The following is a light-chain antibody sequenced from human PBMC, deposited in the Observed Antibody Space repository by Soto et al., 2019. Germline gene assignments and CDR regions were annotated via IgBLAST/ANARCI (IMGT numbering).Light chain of an antibody. CDR1: QSVSSN. V-gene: IGKV3-15*01. Sequence: EIVMTQSPATLSASPGERATLSCRASQSVSSNLAWYQQKLGQAPRLLIYGASTRATGIPARFSGSGSGTEFTLTISSLQSEDFAVYYCQQYNNWPLTFGGGTKVEIK. CDR2: GAS. CDR3: QQYNNWPLT. J-gene: IGKJ4*01.